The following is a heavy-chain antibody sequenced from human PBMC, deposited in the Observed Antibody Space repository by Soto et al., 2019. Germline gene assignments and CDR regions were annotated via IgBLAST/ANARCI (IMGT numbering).Heavy chain of an antibody. J-gene: IGHJ4*02. CDR2: ISYDGSKK. D-gene: IGHD2-21*02. CDR1: GFTFNNYA. CDR3: ARGGVTPWGSLDY. V-gene: IGHV3-30-3*01. Sequence: GWSLRLSCASSGFTFNNYAVQWVRQAPGKGLEWVAVISYDGSKKYYADSVKGRFTISRDNSENTLFLQMNSLKADDTAVYYCARGGVTPWGSLDYRGQGTLVTVPQ.